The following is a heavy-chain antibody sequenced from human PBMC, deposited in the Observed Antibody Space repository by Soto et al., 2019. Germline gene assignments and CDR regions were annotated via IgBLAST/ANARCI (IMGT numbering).Heavy chain of an antibody. CDR3: ARGITRHGIAAAAFDY. CDR1: GGTFSSYA. V-gene: IGHV1-69*06. CDR2: IIPIFGTA. Sequence: QVQLVQSGAEVKKPGSSVKVSCKASGGTFSSYAISWVRQAPGQGLEWMGGIIPIFGTANYAQKFQGRVTITADKSTSTAYMELSSLRSEDTAVYYCARGITRHGIAAAAFDYWGQGILVTVSS. D-gene: IGHD6-13*01. J-gene: IGHJ4*02.